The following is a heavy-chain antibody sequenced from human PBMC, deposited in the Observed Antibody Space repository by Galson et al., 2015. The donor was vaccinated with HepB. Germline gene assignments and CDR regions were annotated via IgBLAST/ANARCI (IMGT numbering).Heavy chain of an antibody. CDR1: GFTFSIYG. CDR2: ISYDGSNK. D-gene: IGHD3-9*01. Sequence: SLRLSCAASGFTFSIYGMHWVRQAPGKGLEWVAVISYDGSNKYYADSVKGRFTISRDNSKNTLYLQMNSLRAEDTAVYYCANSRSYDILTGYYPYDYWGQGTLVTVSS. V-gene: IGHV3-30*18. CDR3: ANSRSYDILTGYYPYDY. J-gene: IGHJ4*02.